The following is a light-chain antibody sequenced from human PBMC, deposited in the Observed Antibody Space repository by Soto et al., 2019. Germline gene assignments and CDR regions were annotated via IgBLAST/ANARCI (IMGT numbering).Light chain of an antibody. CDR1: QPVGDS. V-gene: IGKV1-5*03. J-gene: IGKJ1*01. CDR2: KAS. Sequence: DIQMTQSPSSLSASVGDRVTITCRASQPVGDSLAWFQQTPGKAPRLLIYKASTLQGGVPSRFNGSGSGTEFTLSISSLRPDDFATYYCQQYNEYSKTFGQGTKVDIK. CDR3: QQYNEYSKT.